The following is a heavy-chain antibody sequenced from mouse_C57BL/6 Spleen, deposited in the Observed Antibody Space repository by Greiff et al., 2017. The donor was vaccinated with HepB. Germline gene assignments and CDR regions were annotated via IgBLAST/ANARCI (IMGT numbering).Heavy chain of an antibody. CDR1: GYTFTSYW. CDR3: ARRGLGRESFSY. D-gene: IGHD4-1*01. CDR2: IDPPDSYT. V-gene: IGHV1-69*01. J-gene: IGHJ2*01. Sequence: VQLQQPGAELVMPGASVKLSCKASGYTFTSYWMHWVKQRPGQGLEWIGEIDPPDSYTNYNQKFKGKSTLTVDKSSSTAYMQLSSLTSEDSAVYYCARRGLGRESFSYWGQGTTLTVSS.